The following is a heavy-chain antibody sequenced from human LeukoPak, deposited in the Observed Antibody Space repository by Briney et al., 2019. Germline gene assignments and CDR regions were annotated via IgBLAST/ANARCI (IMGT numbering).Heavy chain of an antibody. J-gene: IGHJ4*02. V-gene: IGHV3-30-3*01. CDR2: ISYDGSNK. CDR3: ARAKYDFWSGYYTGIGSY. CDR1: GLTFSSYA. Sequence: GRSLRLSCAASGLTFSSYAMHWVRKAPGKGLEWVAVISYDGSNKYYADSVKGRFTISRDNSKNTLYLQMNSLRAEDTAVYYCARAKYDFWSGYYTGIGSYWGQGTLVTVSS. D-gene: IGHD3-3*01.